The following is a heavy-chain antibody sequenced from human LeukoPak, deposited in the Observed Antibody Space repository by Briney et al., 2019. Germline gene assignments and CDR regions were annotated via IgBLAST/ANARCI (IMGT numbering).Heavy chain of an antibody. CDR2: IYHSGST. J-gene: IGHJ6*03. CDR3: ARAGDGSGSYYNPTHYYYMDV. CDR1: GGSINSSSYY. V-gene: IGHV4-39*07. D-gene: IGHD3-10*01. Sequence: SETLSLTCTVSGGSINSSSYYWGWIRQPPGKGLEWIGSIYHSGSTYYSPSLKSRVTISVDTSKNQFSLRLSSVTAADTAVYYCARAGDGSGSYYNPTHYYYMDVWGKGTTVTISS.